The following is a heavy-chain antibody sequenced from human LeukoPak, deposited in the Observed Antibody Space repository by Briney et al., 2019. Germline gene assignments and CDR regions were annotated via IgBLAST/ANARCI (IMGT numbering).Heavy chain of an antibody. Sequence: ASVKVSRKASGYTFTSYDINWVRQATGQGLEWMGWMNPNSGNTGYAQKFQGRVTMTRNTSISTAYMELSSLRSEDTAVYYCARGYYDILTGWYYFDYWGQGTLVTVSS. J-gene: IGHJ4*02. CDR3: ARGYYDILTGWYYFDY. V-gene: IGHV1-8*01. CDR2: MNPNSGNT. D-gene: IGHD3-9*01. CDR1: GYTFTSYD.